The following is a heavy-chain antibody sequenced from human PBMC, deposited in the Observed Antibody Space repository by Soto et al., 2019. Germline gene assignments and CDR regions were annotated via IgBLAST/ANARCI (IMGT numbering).Heavy chain of an antibody. J-gene: IGHJ4*02. D-gene: IGHD2-8*01. CDR3: ARQSGNGLFDS. CDR1: GYTFSTYG. Sequence: QVQLVQSGAELKKPGASMKISCKTSGYTFSTYGLSWVRQAPGQGLQWVGWISGYTGNTNYAQKFQDRVIMTTDTPTSTAYLELRSLRSDDTALYYCARQSGNGLFDSWGQGTLVTVSS. CDR2: ISGYTGNT. V-gene: IGHV1-18*01.